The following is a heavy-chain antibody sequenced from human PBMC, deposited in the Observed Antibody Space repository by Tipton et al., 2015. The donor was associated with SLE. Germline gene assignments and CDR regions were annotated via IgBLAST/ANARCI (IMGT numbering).Heavy chain of an antibody. D-gene: IGHD6-13*01. V-gene: IGHV4-4*07. CDR3: ASIAAAGSDFDY. CDR2: IYTSGST. Sequence: TLSLTCTVSGGSISSYYWSWIRQPAGKGLEWIGRIYTSGSTYYNPSLKSRVTISVDTSKNQFSLKLSSVTAADTAVYYCASIAAAGSDFDYWGQGTLVTVSS. J-gene: IGHJ4*02. CDR1: GGSISSYY.